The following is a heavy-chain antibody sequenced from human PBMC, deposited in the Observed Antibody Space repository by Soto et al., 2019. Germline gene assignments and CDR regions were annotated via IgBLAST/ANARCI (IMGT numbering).Heavy chain of an antibody. V-gene: IGHV3-30-3*01. CDR2: ISYVGSNRN. CDR1: GFTFSSYT. Sequence: QVQLVESGGGVVQPGRSLRLSCAASGFTFSSYTMHWVRQAPGKGLEWVAVISYVGSNRNYYADSVKGRFTISRDNSKNTLFLQMNSLRAEDTAVYYCARDEGDYFDYWGQGTLVTVSS. CDR3: ARDEGDYFDY. J-gene: IGHJ4*02.